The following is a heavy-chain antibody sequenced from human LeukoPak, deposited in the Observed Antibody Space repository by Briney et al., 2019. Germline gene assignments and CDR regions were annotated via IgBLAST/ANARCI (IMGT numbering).Heavy chain of an antibody. D-gene: IGHD2-2*01. J-gene: IGHJ4*02. CDR2: INHSGST. CDR3: ARGTYCSSTSCTYNVRGPEPQKTGIDY. V-gene: IGHV4-34*01. Sequence: SETLSLTCAVYGGSFSGYYWSWIRQPPGKGLEWIGEINHSGSTNYNPSLKSRVTISVDTSKNQFSLQLSSVPAADTAVYYCARGTYCSSTSCTYNVRGPEPQKTGIDYWGQGTLVTVSS. CDR1: GGSFSGYY.